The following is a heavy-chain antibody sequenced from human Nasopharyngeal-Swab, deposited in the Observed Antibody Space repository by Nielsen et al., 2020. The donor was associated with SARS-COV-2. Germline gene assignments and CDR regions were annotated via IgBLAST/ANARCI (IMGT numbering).Heavy chain of an antibody. Sequence: GSLRLSCTVSGGSISSSSYYWGWIRQPPGKGLEWIGSIYYSGSTYYNPSLKSRVTISVDTSKNQFSLKLSSVTAADTAVYYCARGGVLRFLEWLLWGQGTLVTVSS. CDR2: IYYSGST. V-gene: IGHV4-39*01. CDR1: GGSISSSSYY. D-gene: IGHD3-3*01. CDR3: ARGGVLRFLEWLL. J-gene: IGHJ4*02.